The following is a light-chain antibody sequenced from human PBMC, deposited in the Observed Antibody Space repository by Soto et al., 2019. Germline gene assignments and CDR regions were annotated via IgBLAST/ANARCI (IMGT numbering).Light chain of an antibody. Sequence: NVLTQSPVALSLSPGERATLSCRASQSISSNFLAWYQQKPGQAPRLLIYGASNKIPGIPDRFSGSGSGTDFTLTISSLEPEDFGVYYCQQRSNWPPVTFGGGTKVEIK. CDR1: QSISSNF. J-gene: IGKJ4*01. CDR3: QQRSNWPPVT. V-gene: IGKV3D-20*02. CDR2: GAS.